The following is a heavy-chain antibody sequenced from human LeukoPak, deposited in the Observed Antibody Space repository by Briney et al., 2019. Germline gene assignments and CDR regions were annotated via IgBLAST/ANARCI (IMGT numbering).Heavy chain of an antibody. CDR1: GGSISDYY. V-gene: IGHV4-59*01. CDR3: ARDFGVVANWFDP. CDR2: MYYSGST. J-gene: IGHJ5*02. Sequence: SETLSLTCTVSGGSISDYYWSWIRQSPGKGLEWIGYMYYSGSTNYNPSLKGRVTISVDTSKNQFSLKLSSVTAADTAVYYCARDFGVVANWFDPWGQGTLVTVSS. D-gene: IGHD3-3*01.